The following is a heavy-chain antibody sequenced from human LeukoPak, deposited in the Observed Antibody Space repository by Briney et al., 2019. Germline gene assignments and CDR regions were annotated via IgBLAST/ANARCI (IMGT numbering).Heavy chain of an antibody. CDR2: INHSGST. CDR1: GGSFSGYY. J-gene: IGHJ4*02. CDR3: ARRPMVRGVFDY. D-gene: IGHD3-10*01. V-gene: IGHV4-34*01. Sequence: PSETLSLTCAVYGGSFSGYYWSWIRQPPGKGLEWIGEINHSGSTNYNPSLKSRVTISVDTSKNQFSLKVSSVTAADTAVYYCARRPMVRGVFDYWGQGTLVTVSS.